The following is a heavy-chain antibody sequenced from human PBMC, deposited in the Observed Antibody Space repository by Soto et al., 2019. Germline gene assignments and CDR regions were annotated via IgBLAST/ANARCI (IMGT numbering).Heavy chain of an antibody. CDR2: ISGSGGST. D-gene: IGHD3-3*01. Sequence: GGSLRLSCAASGFTFSSYAMSWVRQAPGKGLEWVSAISGSGGSTYYADSVKGRFTISRDNSKNTLSLQMNSLRAEDTAVYYCANESAPIAIFGLVTRRSSNYFDYWGQGTLVTVSS. CDR3: ANESAPIAIFGLVTRRSSNYFDY. CDR1: GFTFSSYA. V-gene: IGHV3-23*01. J-gene: IGHJ4*02.